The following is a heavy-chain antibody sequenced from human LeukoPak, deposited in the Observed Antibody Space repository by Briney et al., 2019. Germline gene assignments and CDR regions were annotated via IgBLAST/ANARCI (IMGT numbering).Heavy chain of an antibody. J-gene: IGHJ4*02. CDR2: INPNSGST. D-gene: IGHD4-17*01. CDR3: ARWQGDYGDYHDY. V-gene: IGHV1-46*01. Sequence: ASVKVSSKASGYTFTGYYMHWVRQAPGQGLEWMGWINPNSGSTSYAQKFQGRVTMTRDMSTSTVYMELSSLRSEDTAVYYCARWQGDYGDYHDYWGQGTLVTVSS. CDR1: GYTFTGYY.